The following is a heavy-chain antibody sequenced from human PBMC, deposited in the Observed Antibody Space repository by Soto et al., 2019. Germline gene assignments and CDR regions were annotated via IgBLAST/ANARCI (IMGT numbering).Heavy chain of an antibody. CDR2: MSGHNGGT. V-gene: IGHV1-18*01. Sequence: QVQLVQSGAEVKKPGASVRVSCKASGYPFTSYVINWVRQAPGQGLEWLGCMSGHNGGTKYAQKVRDRINMATDTSTRKAYMELRSLRSDDTAVYYCATEGGHGAGMYHFGMDVWGQGTTVTVSS. D-gene: IGHD2-15*01. CDR1: GYPFTSYV. J-gene: IGHJ6*02. CDR3: ATEGGHGAGMYHFGMDV.